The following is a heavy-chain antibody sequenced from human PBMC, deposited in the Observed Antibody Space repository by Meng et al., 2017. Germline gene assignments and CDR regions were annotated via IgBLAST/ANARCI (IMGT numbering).Heavy chain of an antibody. CDR3: ARRMLDGEGRPNLLDY. Sequence: SETLSLTCAVYGGSFSGYYWTWIRQPPGKELEWIGEINHSGSTNYNPSLKSRVTISVDTSKNQFSLKLNSVTAADTAVYYCARRMLDGEGRPNLLDYWGQGTLVTVSS. J-gene: IGHJ4*02. CDR2: INHSGST. CDR1: GGSFSGYY. D-gene: IGHD3-10*01. V-gene: IGHV4-34*01.